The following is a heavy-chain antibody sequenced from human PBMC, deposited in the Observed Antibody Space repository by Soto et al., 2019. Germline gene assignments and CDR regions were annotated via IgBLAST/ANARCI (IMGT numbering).Heavy chain of an antibody. J-gene: IGHJ6*02. Sequence: SETLSLTYAVYGGSFSGYYRSWIRQPPGKGLEWIGEINHSGSTNYNPSLKSRVTISVDTSKNQFSLKLSSVTAADTAVYYCARVLPYCSSTSCYKREYYYYGMDVWGQGTTVTVSS. CDR3: ARVLPYCSSTSCYKREYYYYGMDV. CDR1: GGSFSGYY. CDR2: INHSGST. V-gene: IGHV4-34*01. D-gene: IGHD2-2*01.